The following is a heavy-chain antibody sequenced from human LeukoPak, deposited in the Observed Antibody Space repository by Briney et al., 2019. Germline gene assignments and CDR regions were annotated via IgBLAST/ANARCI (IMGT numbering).Heavy chain of an antibody. CDR2: ISGSGGST. V-gene: IGHV3-23*01. Sequence: PGGSLRLSCAASRFTFSNYAMTWVPAAPGKGRECVSRISGSGGSTYYADSVRGRFTISRDNSKNTLYLQRYSLRAEETAVYYCAKVEGASKASVYWGQGALVTAAS. J-gene: IGHJ4*02. CDR1: RFTFSNYA. CDR3: AKVEGASKASVY. D-gene: IGHD1-1*01.